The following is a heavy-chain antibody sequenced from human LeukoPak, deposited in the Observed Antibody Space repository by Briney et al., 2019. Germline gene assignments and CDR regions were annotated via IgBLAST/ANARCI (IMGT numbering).Heavy chain of an antibody. J-gene: IGHJ4*02. Sequence: GGSLRLSCVASGFVFNSYEMSWVRQAPGKGLEWLSYITGRGDTIYYADSVRGRFTISRGNAKLSLFLQMNTLRTEDTALYYCARSLGPTKPFDFWGKGTPVTVSS. CDR1: GFVFNSYE. CDR3: ARSLGPTKPFDF. V-gene: IGHV3-48*03. CDR2: ITGRGDTI. D-gene: IGHD5-24*01.